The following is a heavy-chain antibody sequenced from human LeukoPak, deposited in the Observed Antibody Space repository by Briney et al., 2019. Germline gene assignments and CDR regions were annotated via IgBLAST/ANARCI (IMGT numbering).Heavy chain of an antibody. CDR2: ISSSSSTI. CDR1: GFTFSSYS. Sequence: GGSLRLSCAASGFTFSSYSMNWVRQAPGKGLEWVSYISSSSSTIYYADSVKGRFTISRDNSKNTLYLQMNSLRAEDTAVYYCARDPLAYCGGNCEEDYYYGMDVWGQGTTVTVSS. D-gene: IGHD2-21*02. J-gene: IGHJ6*02. V-gene: IGHV3-48*01. CDR3: ARDPLAYCGGNCEEDYYYGMDV.